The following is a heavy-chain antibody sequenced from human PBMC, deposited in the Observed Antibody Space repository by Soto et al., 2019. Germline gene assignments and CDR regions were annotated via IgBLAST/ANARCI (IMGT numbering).Heavy chain of an antibody. CDR1: GGTFCSYA. V-gene: IGHV1-69*06. D-gene: IGHD2-15*01. CDR2: IIPIFGTA. CDR3: ARAPLESCSGGSCYGLFGY. J-gene: IGHJ4*02. Sequence: SVKVSCKASGGTFCSYAISWVRQAPGQGLEWMGGIIPIFGTANYAQKFQGRVTITADKSTSTAYMELSSLRSEDTAVYYCARAPLESCSGGSCYGLFGYWGQGTLVTVSS.